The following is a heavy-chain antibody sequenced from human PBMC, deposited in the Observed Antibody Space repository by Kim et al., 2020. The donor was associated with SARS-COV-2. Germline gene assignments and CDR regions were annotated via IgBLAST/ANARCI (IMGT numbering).Heavy chain of an antibody. CDR1: GFTFSSYE. J-gene: IGHJ4*02. Sequence: GGSLRLSCAASGFTFSSYEMNWVRQAPGKGLEWVSYISSSGSTIYYADSVKGRFTISRDNAKNSLYLQMNSLRAEDTAVYYCARDRSSWGFDYWGQGTLVTVSS. CDR3: ARDRSSWGFDY. CDR2: ISSSGSTI. D-gene: IGHD6-13*01. V-gene: IGHV3-48*03.